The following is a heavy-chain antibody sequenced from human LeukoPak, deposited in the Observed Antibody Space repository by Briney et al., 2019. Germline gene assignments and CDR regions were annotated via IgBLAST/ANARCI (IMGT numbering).Heavy chain of an antibody. Sequence: SETLSLTCTVSGGSISSYYWSWIRQPPGKGLEWIGYIYYSGSTNYNPSLKSRVTISVDTSKNQFSLKLSSVTAADTAVYYCARHVAGRVVATILHWGQGTLVTVSS. V-gene: IGHV4-59*08. CDR2: IYYSGST. D-gene: IGHD5-12*01. CDR3: ARHVAGRVVATILH. J-gene: IGHJ4*02. CDR1: GGSISSYY.